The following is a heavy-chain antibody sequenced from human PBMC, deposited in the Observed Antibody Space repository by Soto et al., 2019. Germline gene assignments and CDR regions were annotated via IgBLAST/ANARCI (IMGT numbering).Heavy chain of an antibody. D-gene: IGHD3-16*01. CDR2: IKSDGSST. J-gene: IGHJ4*02. Sequence: EVQLVESGGGLVQPGGSLRLSCAASGFTFSSYWMHWVRQAPGKGLVWVSRIKSDGSSTSYADSVKGRFTISRDNAKNTLYVQMNRRRAEYRAVYYCARAWGGELVSWGQGTLVTVSS. V-gene: IGHV3-74*01. CDR1: GFTFSSYW. CDR3: ARAWGGELVS.